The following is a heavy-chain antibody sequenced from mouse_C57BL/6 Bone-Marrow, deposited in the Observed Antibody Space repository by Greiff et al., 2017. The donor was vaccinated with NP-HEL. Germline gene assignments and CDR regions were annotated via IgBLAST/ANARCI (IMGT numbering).Heavy chain of an antibody. Sequence: VQLQQSGAELVRPGASVKLSCTASGFNIKDDYMHWVKQRPDQGLEWIGWIDPENGDTEYASKFQGKATITADTSSNTAYLQLSSLTSEDTAVYYCTGDSNGFAYWGQGTLVTVSA. J-gene: IGHJ3*01. CDR2: IDPENGDT. D-gene: IGHD2-5*01. V-gene: IGHV14-4*01. CDR3: TGDSNGFAY. CDR1: GFNIKDDY.